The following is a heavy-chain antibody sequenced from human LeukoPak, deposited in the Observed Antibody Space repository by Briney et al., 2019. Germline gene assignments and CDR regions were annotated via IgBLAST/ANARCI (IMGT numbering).Heavy chain of an antibody. CDR1: GFTFSGLG. D-gene: IGHD4-23*01. CDR2: ILNDGSTR. Sequence: GRSLRLSCAASGFTFSGLGMHWVRQAPGKGLEWVTFILNDGSTRYYADSVKGRFTISRDNSKNTLFLQMDSLRPEDTGVYFCARGRGGNGFSHFDYWGQGTLVTASS. V-gene: IGHV3-30-3*01. J-gene: IGHJ4*02. CDR3: ARGRGGNGFSHFDY.